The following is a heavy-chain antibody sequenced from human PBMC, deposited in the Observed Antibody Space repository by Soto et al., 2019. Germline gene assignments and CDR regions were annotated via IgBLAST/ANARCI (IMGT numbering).Heavy chain of an antibody. J-gene: IGHJ5*02. D-gene: IGHD2-15*01. CDR3: ATDLPDCSGGSCYGWFDP. CDR2: FDPEDGET. V-gene: IGHV1-24*01. Sequence: QVQLVQSGAEVKKPGASVKVSCKVSGYTLTELSMHWVRQAPGKGLEWMGGFDPEDGETIYAQKFQGRVTMTEDTSTDTAYMELSSLRSEDTAVHYCATDLPDCSGGSCYGWFDPWGQGTLVTVSS. CDR1: GYTLTELS.